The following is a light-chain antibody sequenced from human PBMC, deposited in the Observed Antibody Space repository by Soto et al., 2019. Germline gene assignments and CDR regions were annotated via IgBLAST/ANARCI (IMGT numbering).Light chain of an antibody. CDR3: QQYYRPWT. V-gene: IGKV4-1*01. Sequence: DIVMTQSPASLAVSLGERATINCKSSQSVLYSSNNKNYLAWYQQKPGQPPNLLIYWASTRESGVPDRFSGSGSGTDFTLTISSLQAEDVAVYYCQQYYRPWTFGQGTKVEIK. J-gene: IGKJ1*01. CDR1: QSVLYSSNNKNY. CDR2: WAS.